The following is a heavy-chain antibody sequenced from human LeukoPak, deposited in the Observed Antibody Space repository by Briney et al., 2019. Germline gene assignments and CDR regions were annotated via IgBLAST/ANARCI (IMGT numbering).Heavy chain of an antibody. D-gene: IGHD3-16*01. J-gene: IGHJ5*02. V-gene: IGHV4-38-2*02. Sequence: SETLSLTCTVSGYSISSGYYWGWIRQPPGKGLEWIGSIYHSGSTYYNPSLKSRVTISVDTSKNQFSLKLSSVTAAYTAVYYCARVGGSTNWFDPWGQGTLVTVSS. CDR1: GYSISSGYY. CDR2: IYHSGST. CDR3: ARVGGSTNWFDP.